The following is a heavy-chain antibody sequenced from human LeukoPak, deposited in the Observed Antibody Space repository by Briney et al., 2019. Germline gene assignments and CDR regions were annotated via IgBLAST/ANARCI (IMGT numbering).Heavy chain of an antibody. CDR3: ARDGVVSDAFDI. CDR2: INHSGST. CDR1: GGSFSGYY. J-gene: IGHJ3*02. V-gene: IGHV4-34*01. D-gene: IGHD3-16*01. Sequence: PSETLSLTCAVYGGSFSGYYWSWIRQPPGKGLEWIGEINHSGSTNYNPSLKSRVTISVDTSKNQFSLKLSSVTAADTAVYYCARDGVVSDAFDIWGQGTMVTVSS.